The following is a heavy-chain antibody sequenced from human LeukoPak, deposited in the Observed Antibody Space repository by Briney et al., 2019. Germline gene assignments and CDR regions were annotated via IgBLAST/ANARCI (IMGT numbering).Heavy chain of an antibody. V-gene: IGHV4-30-2*01. CDR2: IYQSGNA. J-gene: IGHJ4*02. CDR1: GGSISSGDYS. Sequence: SETLSLTCAVSGGSISSGDYSWRWIRQPPGKGLQWIGYIYQSGNAYYNTSLKSRVTISADESKNQFSLRLNSVTAADTAVYYCARGAMFRGYDYWGQGTLVTVSS. CDR3: ARGAMFRGYDY. D-gene: IGHD3-10*01.